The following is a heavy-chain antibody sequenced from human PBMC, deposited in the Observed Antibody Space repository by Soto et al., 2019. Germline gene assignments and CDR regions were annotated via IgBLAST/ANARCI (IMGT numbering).Heavy chain of an antibody. D-gene: IGHD1-7*01. CDR3: AKDRRAGGNYGFYSDF. V-gene: IGHV3-23*01. J-gene: IGHJ4*02. CDR1: GFTFSSYG. Sequence: EVQLLESGGGLVQPGGSLRLSCAAYGFTFSSYGMTWVRQAPGKGLEWVSFSSATGAGTYYADSVKGRFTISRDNSKNTLYLQMTSLRADDTAVYYCAKDRRAGGNYGFYSDFWGQGALVIVSS. CDR2: SSATGAGT.